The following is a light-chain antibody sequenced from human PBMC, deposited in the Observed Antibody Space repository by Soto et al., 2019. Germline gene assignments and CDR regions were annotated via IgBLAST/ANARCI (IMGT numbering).Light chain of an antibody. CDR2: RNN. J-gene: IGLJ2*01. CDR3: SACDYSLSGHVV. Sequence: QSVLTQPPSASGTPGQRVTISCSGSSSNIGSNYVYWYQQLPGTAPKLLIYRNNQRPSGVPDRFSGSKSGTSASLAISGLRSEDEAAYYCSACDYSLSGHVVFGGGTKLTVL. CDR1: SSNIGSNY. V-gene: IGLV1-47*01.